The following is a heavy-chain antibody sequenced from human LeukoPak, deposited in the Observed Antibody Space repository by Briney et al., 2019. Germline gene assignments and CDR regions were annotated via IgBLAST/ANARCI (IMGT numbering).Heavy chain of an antibody. V-gene: IGHV3-30-3*01. D-gene: IGHD6-13*01. J-gene: IGHJ4*02. CDR1: GFTFSSYA. CDR2: ISYDGSNK. Sequence: GRSLRLSCAASGFTFSSYAMHWVRQAPGKGLEWVAVISYDGSNKYYADSVKGRFTISRDNSKNTLYLQMNSLRAEDTAVYYCASLAAAGRGDFDYWGQGTLVTVSS. CDR3: ASLAAAGRGDFDY.